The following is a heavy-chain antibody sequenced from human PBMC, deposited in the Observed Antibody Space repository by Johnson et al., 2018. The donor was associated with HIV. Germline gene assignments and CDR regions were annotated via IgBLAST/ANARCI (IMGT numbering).Heavy chain of an antibody. Sequence: QAQLVESGGGVVQPGRSLRLSCAASGFTFSSYGMHWVRQAPGKGLEWVAVISYDVSNKYYADSVKGRITISRDNSKNMLVMQKNSRRAEDTAVYYWAKGHYYDSSGYPGYDAFDVWGRGTMVTVSS. CDR3: AKGHYYDSSGYPGYDAFDV. V-gene: IGHV3-30*18. D-gene: IGHD3-22*01. CDR1: GFTFSSYG. CDR2: ISYDVSNK. J-gene: IGHJ3*01.